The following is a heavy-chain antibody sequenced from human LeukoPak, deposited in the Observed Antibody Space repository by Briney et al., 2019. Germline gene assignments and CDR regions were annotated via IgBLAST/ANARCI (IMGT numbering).Heavy chain of an antibody. J-gene: IGHJ6*03. V-gene: IGHV5-51*01. D-gene: IGHD5-12*01. CDR2: IYPGDSDT. CDR3: ARANYYYMDV. CDR1: GYRFTSYW. Sequence: GESLKISFKGSGYRFTSYWIGWGRPRPGKGVEWMGIIYPGDSDTRYSPSFQGQVTISADKSISTAYLQWSSLKASDTAMYYCARANYYYMDVWGKGTTVTVSS.